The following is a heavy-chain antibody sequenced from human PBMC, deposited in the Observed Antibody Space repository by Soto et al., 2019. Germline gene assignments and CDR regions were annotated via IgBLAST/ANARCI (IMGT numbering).Heavy chain of an antibody. CDR3: ARGAAGQLRYDY. D-gene: IGHD6-13*01. CDR2: ISSANSYI. Sequence: PGGSLRLSCAASGFTCSTYTMNWVRQAPGKGLEWVSSISSANSYIYYADSVKGRLTISRDNAKNSLYLQMNSLRAEDTAVYYCARGAAGQLRYDYWRQGTLVTVSS. CDR1: GFTCSTYT. V-gene: IGHV3-21*01. J-gene: IGHJ4*02.